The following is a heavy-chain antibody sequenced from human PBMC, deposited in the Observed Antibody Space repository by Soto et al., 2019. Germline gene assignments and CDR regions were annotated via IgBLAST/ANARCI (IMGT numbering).Heavy chain of an antibody. D-gene: IGHD3-3*02. Sequence: EVRLVESGGDLVEPGGSLRLXCXAXXFTFXTAWIXXVRQAPGKGLEWVGRIKSKIDGGTTDFAAFVQGRFAISRDDSQDTMFLQMNSLKSEDTAVYYCTTDSHFSARLVRFDLWGRGTLVTVSS. J-gene: IGHJ4*01. CDR2: IKSKIDGGTT. CDR1: XFTFXTAW. CDR3: TTDSHFSARLVRFDL. V-gene: IGHV3-15*07.